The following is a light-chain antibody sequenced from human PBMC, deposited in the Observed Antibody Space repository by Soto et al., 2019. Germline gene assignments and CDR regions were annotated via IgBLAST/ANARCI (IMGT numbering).Light chain of an antibody. CDR2: RSN. V-gene: IGLV1-47*01. Sequence: QSVLTQPPSPSGTPGQRVSISCSGSSANIGRNDVNWYQQLPGTAPKLLIYRSNQRPSGVPDRFSGYKSGTSASLAINGLRSEDEADYYWSAWDDSLRAWVFGGGTQLTVL. CDR3: SAWDDSLRAWV. J-gene: IGLJ3*02. CDR1: SANIGRND.